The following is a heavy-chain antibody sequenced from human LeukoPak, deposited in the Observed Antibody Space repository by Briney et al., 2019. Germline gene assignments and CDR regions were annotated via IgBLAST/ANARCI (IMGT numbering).Heavy chain of an antibody. CDR3: ARDIDLTAGIMDV. CDR1: GFTFSGYH. D-gene: IGHD1-14*01. V-gene: IGHV3-11*05. CDR2: IVTRSTYT. J-gene: IGHJ6*02. Sequence: PGGFLRLSCAASGFTFSGYHMSWIRQAPGKGLEWVSFIVTRSTYTNYADSVKGRFTISRDNAKNSLYLQMNSPRAEDTAVYYCARDIDLTAGIMDVWGPGTTVTVSS.